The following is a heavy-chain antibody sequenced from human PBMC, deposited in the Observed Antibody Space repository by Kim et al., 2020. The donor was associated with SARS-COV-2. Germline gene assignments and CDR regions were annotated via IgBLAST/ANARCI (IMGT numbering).Heavy chain of an antibody. CDR3: VPNPGIAKYGMDV. J-gene: IGHJ6*02. CDR1: GFTFSSYG. D-gene: IGHD6-13*01. Sequence: GGSLRLSCAASGFTFSSYGMHWVRQAPGKGLEWVAVIWYDGSNKYYADSVKGRFTISRDNSKNTLYLQMNSLRAEDTAVYYCVPNPGIAKYGMDVWGQGTTVTVSS. V-gene: IGHV3-33*01. CDR2: IWYDGSNK.